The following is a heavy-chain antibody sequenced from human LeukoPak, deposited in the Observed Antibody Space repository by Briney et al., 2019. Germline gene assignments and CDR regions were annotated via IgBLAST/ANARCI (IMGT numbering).Heavy chain of an antibody. Sequence: ASVKVSCETSVYTFTGYFMQWVRQAPGQGLAWMGWINPNSGGTNYAQKFQGRVTMVRHTSISTAYMELTRLRSDDTAMYYCSREGDYGDYGRLWYFDLWGRGTLVTVSS. J-gene: IGHJ2*01. D-gene: IGHD4-17*01. CDR1: VYTFTGYF. CDR2: INPNSGGT. CDR3: SREGDYGDYGRLWYFDL. V-gene: IGHV1-2*02.